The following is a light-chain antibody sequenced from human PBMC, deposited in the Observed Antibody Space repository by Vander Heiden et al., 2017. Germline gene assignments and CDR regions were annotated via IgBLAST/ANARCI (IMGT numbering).Light chain of an antibody. CDR1: QSISSY. CDR3: QQGSSTPLT. Sequence: DLQMTQSPSSLSASLADRVIITCRASQSISSYLNWYQQKPRKAPKLLIYAASSLQSGVPSRFSGSVSGTAFTLTISNLQPEDFATYDCQQGSSTPLTFGGGTKVEIK. J-gene: IGKJ4*01. CDR2: AAS. V-gene: IGKV1-39*01.